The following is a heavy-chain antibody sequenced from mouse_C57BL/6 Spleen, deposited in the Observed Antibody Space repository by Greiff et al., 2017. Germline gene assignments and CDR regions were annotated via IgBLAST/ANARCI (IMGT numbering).Heavy chain of an antibody. CDR1: GYTFTSYW. CDR3: ARYYDYGYWYFDV. J-gene: IGHJ1*03. V-gene: IGHV1-69*01. Sequence: QVQLQQPGAELVMPGASVKLSCKASGYTFTSYWMHWVKQRPGQGLEWIGEIDPSDSYTNYNQKFKGKSTMTVDKSSSTAYMQLSSLTSEDSAVYYCARYYDYGYWYFDVWGTGTTVTVSS. CDR2: IDPSDSYT. D-gene: IGHD2-4*01.